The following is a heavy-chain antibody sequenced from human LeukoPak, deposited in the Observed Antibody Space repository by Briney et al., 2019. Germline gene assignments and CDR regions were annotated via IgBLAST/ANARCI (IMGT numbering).Heavy chain of an antibody. CDR3: ARGSPYFYGTDLDY. CDR2: IKQDGSEK. J-gene: IGHJ4*02. CDR1: GFTFSIYW. Sequence: GGSLRLSCAASGFTFSIYWMTWVRQAPGKGLEWVANIKQDGSEKYYVDSVKGRFTISRDNAKNSLYLQMNSPRAEDTAVYYCARGSPYFYGTDLDYWGQGTLVTVSS. D-gene: IGHD3-10*01. V-gene: IGHV3-7*01.